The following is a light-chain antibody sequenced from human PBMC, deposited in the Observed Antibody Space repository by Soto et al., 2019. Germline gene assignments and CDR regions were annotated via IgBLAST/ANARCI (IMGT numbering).Light chain of an antibody. J-gene: IGKJ1*01. CDR3: QHYEGNST. CDR1: QTIDRW. CDR2: DAS. V-gene: IGKV1-5*01. Sequence: DIQLTQSPSTLSASIGDRVVITCRASQTIDRWLAWYQQRPGLAPRLLIYDASTLESGVPSRFSGSGSESEFTLSISSPEPDDFASYHCQHYEGNSTFGQWTTVEVK.